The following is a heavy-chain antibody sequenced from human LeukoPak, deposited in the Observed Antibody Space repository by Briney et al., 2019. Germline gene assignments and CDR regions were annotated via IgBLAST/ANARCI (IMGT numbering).Heavy chain of an antibody. CDR2: ISYDGSNK. J-gene: IGHJ4*02. Sequence: GGSLRLSCAASGFTFSSYGMHWVRQAPGKGLEWVAVISYDGSNKYYADSVKGRFAISRDNSKNTLYLQMNSLRAEDTAVYYCAKGPYSSGWYYFDYWGQGTLVTVSS. CDR3: AKGPYSSGWYYFDY. D-gene: IGHD6-19*01. CDR1: GFTFSSYG. V-gene: IGHV3-30*18.